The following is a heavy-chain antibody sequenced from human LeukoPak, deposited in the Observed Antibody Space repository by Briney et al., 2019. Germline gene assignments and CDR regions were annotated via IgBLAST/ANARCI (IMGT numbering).Heavy chain of an antibody. V-gene: IGHV4-39*01. J-gene: IGHJ4*02. D-gene: IGHD6-13*01. Sequence: PSETLSLTCTVSGGSISSSSYYWGWIRQPPGKGLEWIGSIYYSGSTYYNSSLKSRVAISVDTSKNQFSLKLSSVTAADTAVYYCARQVAAGPDDYWGQGTLVTVSS. CDR2: IYYSGST. CDR3: ARQVAAGPDDY. CDR1: GGSISSSSYY.